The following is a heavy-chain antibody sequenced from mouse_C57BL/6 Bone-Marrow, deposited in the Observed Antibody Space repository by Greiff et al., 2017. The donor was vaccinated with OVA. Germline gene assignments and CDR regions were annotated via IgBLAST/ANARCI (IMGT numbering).Heavy chain of an antibody. CDR2: IYPGSGRP. D-gene: IGHD1-1*01. CDR1: GYTFTSYW. J-gene: IGHJ4*01. CDR3: ARSGITTVEGDFAMDY. Sequence: QVQLQQPGAELVKPGASVKMSCKASGYTFTSYWITWVKQRPGQGLEWIGDIYPGSGRPNYNETLKSKATLTVDTSSSTAYMQLSSLTSEDSAVYYCARSGITTVEGDFAMDYWGQGTSVTVSS. V-gene: IGHV1-55*01.